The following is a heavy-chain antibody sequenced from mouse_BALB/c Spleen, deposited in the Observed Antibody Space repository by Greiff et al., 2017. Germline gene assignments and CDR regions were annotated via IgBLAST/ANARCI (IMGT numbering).Heavy chain of an antibody. CDR1: GFTFSSFG. CDR2: ISSGSSTI. CDR3: ARGGDDYDYFDY. J-gene: IGHJ2*01. D-gene: IGHD2-4*01. Sequence: EVQVVESGGGLVQPGGSRKLSCAASGFTFSSFGMHWVRQAPEKGLEWVAYISSGSSTIYYADTVKGRFTISRDNPKNTLFLQMTSLRSEDTAMYYCARGGDDYDYFDYWGQGTTLTVSS. V-gene: IGHV5-17*02.